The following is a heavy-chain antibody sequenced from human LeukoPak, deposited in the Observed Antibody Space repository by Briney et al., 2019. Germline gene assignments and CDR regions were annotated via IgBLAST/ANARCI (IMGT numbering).Heavy chain of an antibody. V-gene: IGHV4-59*02. CDR2: IYYSGST. CDR1: GGSVSGYY. CDR3: ARDREYSSSGLVWFDP. J-gene: IGHJ5*02. Sequence: SETLSLTCTVSGGSVSGYYWSCIRQPPGKGLEWIGYIYYSGSTNYNPSLKSRVTISVDTSENQFSLKLTSVTAADTAVYYCARDREYSSSGLVWFDPWGHGILVTVSS. D-gene: IGHD6-6*01.